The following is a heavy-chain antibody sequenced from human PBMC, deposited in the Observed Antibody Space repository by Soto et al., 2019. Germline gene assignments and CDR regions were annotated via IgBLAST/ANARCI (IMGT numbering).Heavy chain of an antibody. CDR2: INHSGST. CDR1: GESFTAYY. Sequence: SETLSLTCAIYGESFTAYYWSWIRQSPGKGLEWIGEINHSGSTNYNPSLKSRVAMSIDTFKHQFSLKLDSVTAADTAVFYCASRMGSGKYYFDYWGQGTLVTVS. CDR3: ASRMGSGKYYFDY. V-gene: IGHV4-34*01. D-gene: IGHD3-10*01. J-gene: IGHJ4*02.